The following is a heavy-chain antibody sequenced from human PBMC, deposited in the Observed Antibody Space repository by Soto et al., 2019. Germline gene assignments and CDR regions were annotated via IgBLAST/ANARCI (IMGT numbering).Heavy chain of an antibody. Sequence: SETLSLTCTVSGGSISSGDCYWSWIRQPPGKGLEWIGYIYYSGSTYYNPSLKSRVTISVDTSKNQFSLKLSSVTAADTAVYYCARDGWNWNSPRALYWGQGTLVTVS. V-gene: IGHV4-30-4*01. D-gene: IGHD1-7*01. CDR3: ARDGWNWNSPRALY. CDR2: IYYSGST. CDR1: GGSISSGDCY. J-gene: IGHJ4*02.